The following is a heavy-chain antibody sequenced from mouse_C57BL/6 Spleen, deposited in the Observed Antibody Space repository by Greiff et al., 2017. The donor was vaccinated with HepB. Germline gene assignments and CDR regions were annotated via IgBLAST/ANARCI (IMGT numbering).Heavy chain of an antibody. J-gene: IGHJ4*01. CDR2: INPSSGYT. V-gene: IGHV1-4*01. D-gene: IGHD2-2*01. Sequence: QVQLQQSGAELARPGASVKMSCKASGYTFTSYTMHWVKQRPGQGLEWIGYINPSSGYTKYNQKFKDKATLTADKSSSTAYMQLSSLTSEDSAVYYCASSMVTTYYAMDYGGQGTSVTVSS. CDR1: GYTFTSYT. CDR3: ASSMVTTYYAMDY.